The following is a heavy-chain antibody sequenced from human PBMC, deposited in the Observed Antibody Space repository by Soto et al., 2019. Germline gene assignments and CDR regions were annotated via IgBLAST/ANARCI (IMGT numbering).Heavy chain of an antibody. CDR2: INPNSGGT. CDR3: AKDPALGAGGNGGYYYYYMDV. V-gene: IGHV1-2*04. Sequence: ASVKVSCKASGYTFTGYYMHWVRQAPGQGLEWMGWINPNSGGTNYAQKFQGWVTMTRDTSISTAYMELSRLRSDDTAVYYCAKDPALGAGGNGGYYYYYMDVWGKGTTVTVSS. D-gene: IGHD2-8*01. J-gene: IGHJ6*03. CDR1: GYTFTGYY.